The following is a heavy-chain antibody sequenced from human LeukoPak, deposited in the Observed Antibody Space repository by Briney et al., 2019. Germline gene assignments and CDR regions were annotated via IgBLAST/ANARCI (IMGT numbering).Heavy chain of an antibody. CDR1: GGSISSSGYY. CDR2: INHSGST. V-gene: IGHV4-39*07. CDR3: ARGYFTRSWFDP. Sequence: SETLSLTCTVSGGSISSSGYYGGWIRQPPGKGLEWIGEINHSGSTNYNPSLKSRVTISVDTSKNQFSLKLSSVTAADTAVYYCARGYFTRSWFDPWGQGTLVTVSS. J-gene: IGHJ5*02. D-gene: IGHD2-21*01.